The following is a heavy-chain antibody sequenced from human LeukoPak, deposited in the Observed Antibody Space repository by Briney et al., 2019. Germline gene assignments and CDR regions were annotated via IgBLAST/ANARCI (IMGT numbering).Heavy chain of an antibody. CDR2: ISFSDSTL. D-gene: IGHD5-12*01. CDR1: GFNVSYYS. J-gene: IGHJ4*02. CDR3: AGGGATSFDY. Sequence: PGGSLRLSCAASGFNVSYYSMNWVRQAPGKGLEWVSYISFSDSTLYYADSVRCRFHISRNNAKNSLSLQMNSLRAEATAVYYCAGGGATSFDYWGQGILVTVSS. V-gene: IGHV3-48*04.